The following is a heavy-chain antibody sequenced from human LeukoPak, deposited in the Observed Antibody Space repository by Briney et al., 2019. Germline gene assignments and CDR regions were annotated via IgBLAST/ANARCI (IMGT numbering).Heavy chain of an antibody. CDR1: GGTFSSYA. CDR3: ARPKDSSSPVANFDY. Sequence: SVKVSCKASGGTFSSYAISWVRQAPGQGLEWMGGIIPIFGTANYAQKFQGRVTITADESTSTAYMELSSLRSEDTAVYYCARPKDSSSPVANFDYWGQGTLVTVSS. D-gene: IGHD6-6*01. V-gene: IGHV1-69*13. CDR2: IIPIFGTA. J-gene: IGHJ4*02.